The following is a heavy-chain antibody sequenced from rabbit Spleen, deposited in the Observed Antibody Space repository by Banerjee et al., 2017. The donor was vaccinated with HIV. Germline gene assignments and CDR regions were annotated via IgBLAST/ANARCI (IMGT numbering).Heavy chain of an antibody. Sequence: QSLEESGGDLVKPGASLTLTCTASGFSFSSSYYMCWVRQAPGKGLEWLACIYTGSSGSTYYASWAKGRFTISKTSSTTVTLQMTSLTAANTATYFCARDTASSFSSYGMDLWGPGTLVTVS. V-gene: IGHV1S40*01. CDR1: GFSFSSSYY. J-gene: IGHJ6*01. D-gene: IGHD8-1*01. CDR3: ARDTASSFSSYGMDL. CDR2: IYTGSSGST.